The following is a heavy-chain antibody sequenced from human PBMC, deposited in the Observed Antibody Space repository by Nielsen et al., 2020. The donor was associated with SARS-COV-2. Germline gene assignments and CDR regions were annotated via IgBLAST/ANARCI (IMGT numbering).Heavy chain of an antibody. CDR1: GFTFLDYA. CDR3: ARDVRPGVTSWFEFAMDV. Sequence: SLKISCAASGFTFLDYALYWVRQPPGKGLEWVASLTGDSGGVAYADSVKGRFTISRDNAKNSLFLQMNSLRVDDTAFYFCARDVRPGVTSWFEFAMDVWGLGIAVTV. V-gene: IGHV3-9*01. D-gene: IGHD2-21*02. J-gene: IGHJ6*02. CDR2: LTGDSGGV.